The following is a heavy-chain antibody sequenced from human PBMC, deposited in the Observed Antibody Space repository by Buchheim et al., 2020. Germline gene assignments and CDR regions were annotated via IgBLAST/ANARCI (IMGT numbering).Heavy chain of an antibody. Sequence: QVQLVQSGAEVKKPGSSVKVSCKASGGTFSSYTISWVRQAPGQGLEWMGRIIPILGIANYAQKFQGRVTITAVKSTSTAYMELSSLRSEDTAVYYCARDSGCSGGSCYPPLNYYGMDVWGQGTT. CDR3: ARDSGCSGGSCYPPLNYYGMDV. J-gene: IGHJ6*02. V-gene: IGHV1-69*08. CDR1: GGTFSSYT. CDR2: IIPILGIA. D-gene: IGHD2-15*01.